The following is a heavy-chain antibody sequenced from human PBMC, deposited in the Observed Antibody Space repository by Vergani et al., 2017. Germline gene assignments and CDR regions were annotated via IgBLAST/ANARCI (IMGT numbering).Heavy chain of an antibody. Sequence: EVQLVQSGAEVKKPGESLKISCQISGYSFTNYWIGWVRQMPGKGLEWMGLIHLADSDTRYSPSFQGQVTISVDKSISTAYLQRSSLRASDSAMYYCARLYGRDSSGSKYFDYWGQGTLVTVSS. V-gene: IGHV5-51*01. CDR2: IHLADSDT. J-gene: IGHJ4*02. CDR1: GYSFTNYW. D-gene: IGHD3-22*01. CDR3: ARLYGRDSSGSKYFDY.